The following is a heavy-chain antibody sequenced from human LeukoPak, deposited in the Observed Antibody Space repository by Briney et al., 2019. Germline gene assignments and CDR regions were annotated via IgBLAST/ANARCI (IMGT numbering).Heavy chain of an antibody. D-gene: IGHD3-10*01. CDR3: AIGDRQVAVF. J-gene: IGHJ4*02. CDR2: ISDSGGYT. V-gene: IGHV3-23*01. CDR1: GLTFRTYA. Sequence: PGGSLRLSCAASGLTFRTYAMSWVRQAPGKGLEWVSSISDSGGYTFYADSVKGRFTISRDNSKNTLYLQMNSLRAEDTAVYYCAIGDRQVAVFWGRGTLVTVSS.